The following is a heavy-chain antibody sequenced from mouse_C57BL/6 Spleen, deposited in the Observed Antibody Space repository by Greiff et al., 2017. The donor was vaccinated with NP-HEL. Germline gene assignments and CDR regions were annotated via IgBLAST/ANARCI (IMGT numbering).Heavy chain of an antibody. CDR3: ARSHYYGSSYDAMDY. CDR1: GYSFTDYN. Sequence: VQLKESGPELVKPGASVKISCKASGYSFTDYNMNWVKQSNGKSLEWIGVINPNYGTTSYKQKFKGKATLTVDQSSSTAYMQLNSLTSEDSAVYYCARSHYYGSSYDAMDYWGQGTSVTVSS. J-gene: IGHJ4*01. CDR2: INPNYGTT. V-gene: IGHV1-39*01. D-gene: IGHD1-1*01.